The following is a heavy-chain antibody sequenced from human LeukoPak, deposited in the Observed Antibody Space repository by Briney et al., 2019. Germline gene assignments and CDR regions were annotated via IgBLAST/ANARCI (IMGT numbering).Heavy chain of an antibody. Sequence: PGGSLRLSCAASGFTFSSYGMHWVRQAPGKGLGWVAVISYEGSNKYYADSVKGRFTISRDNSKNTLYLQMNSLRAEDTAVYYCAKDLSAAAPYYYYYGMDVWGQGTTVTVSS. CDR1: GFTFSSYG. J-gene: IGHJ6*02. V-gene: IGHV3-30*18. CDR2: ISYEGSNK. CDR3: AKDLSAAAPYYYYYGMDV. D-gene: IGHD6-13*01.